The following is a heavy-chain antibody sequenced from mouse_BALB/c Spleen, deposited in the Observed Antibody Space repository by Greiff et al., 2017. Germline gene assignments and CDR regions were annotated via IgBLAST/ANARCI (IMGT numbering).Heavy chain of an antibody. CDR1: GFTFSSYA. CDR2: ISSGGST. J-gene: IGHJ1*01. V-gene: IGHV5-6-5*01. D-gene: IGHD2-1*01. Sequence: EVMLVESGGGLVKPGGSLKLSCAASGFTFSSYAMSWVRQTPEKRLEWVASISSGGSTYYPDSVKGRFTISRDNARNILYLQMSSLRSEDTAMYYCANYYGNYWYFDVWGAGTTVTVSS. CDR3: ANYYGNYWYFDV.